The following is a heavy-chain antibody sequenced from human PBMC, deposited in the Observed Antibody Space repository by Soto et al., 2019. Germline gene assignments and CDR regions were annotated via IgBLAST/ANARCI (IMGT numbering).Heavy chain of an antibody. CDR3: AKDLQSYGDYDYYCYGMDV. D-gene: IGHD4-17*01. J-gene: IGHJ6*02. Sequence: QVQLVESGGGEVQPGRSLTISCAASGFTFSTYGMHWVRQTPDKGLEWVAVISYDGTNKFYSDSVKGRFTISRDNFKKTLTLQMNSLRADDTAVYSCAKDLQSYGDYDYYCYGMDVWGLGTRVTVSS. CDR1: GFTFSTYG. CDR2: ISYDGTNK. V-gene: IGHV3-30*18.